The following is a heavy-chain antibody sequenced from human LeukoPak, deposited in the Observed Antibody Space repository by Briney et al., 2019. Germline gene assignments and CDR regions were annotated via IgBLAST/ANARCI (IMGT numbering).Heavy chain of an antibody. J-gene: IGHJ1*01. CDR3: ARDHFDSSGYYYLLGYFEH. D-gene: IGHD3-22*01. V-gene: IGHV1-46*01. CDR2: IKPSGGGT. Sequence: ASVKVSCKASGYTFTSYYVHWVRQAPGQGLEWMGIIKPSGGGTSYALKFQGRVTMTRDTSTSTAYMELSSLRSEDTAVYYCARDHFDSSGYYYLLGYFEHWGQDTLVTVSS. CDR1: GYTFTSYY.